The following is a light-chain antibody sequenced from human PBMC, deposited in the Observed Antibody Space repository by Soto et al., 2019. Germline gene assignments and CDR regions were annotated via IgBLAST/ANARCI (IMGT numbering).Light chain of an antibody. CDR3: QQFNNWPRT. CDR2: DAS. V-gene: IGKV3-15*01. Sequence: EIAMTQSPATLSVSPGERATLSCRASQSVSSKLAWYQQKPGQAPRLLIYDASTRATGIPARFSGSESGTEFTLTISSLQSEHFAVYYCQQFNNWPRTFGQGTKVEIK. J-gene: IGKJ1*01. CDR1: QSVSSK.